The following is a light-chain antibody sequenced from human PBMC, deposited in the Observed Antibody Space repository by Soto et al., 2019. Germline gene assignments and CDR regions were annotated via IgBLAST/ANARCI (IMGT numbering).Light chain of an antibody. J-gene: IGLJ1*01. Sequence: QSVLTQPRSVSGSPGQSVTISCTGTSGDGGDYDYVSWYQQHPGKAPNVMIYDVTKRPSGVPDRFSGSKSGNTASLTVSALQAEDEADYYCSSFTDGNNLVFGTGTKVTVL. V-gene: IGLV2-11*01. CDR2: DVT. CDR1: SGDGGDYDY. CDR3: SSFTDGNNLV.